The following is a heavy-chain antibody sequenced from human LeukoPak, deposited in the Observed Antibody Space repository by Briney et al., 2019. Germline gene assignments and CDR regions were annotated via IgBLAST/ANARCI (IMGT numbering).Heavy chain of an antibody. J-gene: IGHJ3*02. CDR1: GYTFTSYY. D-gene: IGHD3-22*01. CDR3: ARGVHKFYYDRSGYQPYAFDI. CDR2: INPSGGST. Sequence: ASVKVSCKASGYTFTSYYLYWVRQAPGQGLEWMGLINPSGGSTRYAQKFRGRVTMTRDTSTSTVYMELSSLRSEDTAVYYCARGVHKFYYDRSGYQPYAFDIWGQGTMVTISS. V-gene: IGHV1-46*01.